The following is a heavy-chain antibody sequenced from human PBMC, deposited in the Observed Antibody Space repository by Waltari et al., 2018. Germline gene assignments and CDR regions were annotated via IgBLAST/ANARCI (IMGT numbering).Heavy chain of an antibody. V-gene: IGHV1-24*01. Sequence: QVQLVQSGAEVKKPGASVKVSCKVSGYTLTELSMHWVRQAPGKGLEGMGGFGHEDGETIDGQKVQGRVTMTEDTSTDTAYMELSSLRSEDTAVYYCATVDERAAYCGGDCYPGAFDIWGQGTMVTVSS. CDR3: ATVDERAAYCGGDCYPGAFDI. CDR1: GYTLTELS. CDR2: FGHEDGET. D-gene: IGHD2-21*01. J-gene: IGHJ3*02.